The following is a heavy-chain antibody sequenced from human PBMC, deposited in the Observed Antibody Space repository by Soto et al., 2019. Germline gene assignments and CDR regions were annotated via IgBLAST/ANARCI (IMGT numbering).Heavy chain of an antibody. CDR2: IIPIFGTA. Sequence: SVKVSCKASGGTFSSYAISWVRQAPGQGLEWMGGIIPIFGTANYAQKFQGRVTITADESTSTAYMELSSLRSEDTAAYYCARYGSGSYPYYYYGMDVRGQGTTVTVSS. J-gene: IGHJ6*02. CDR3: ARYGSGSYPYYYYGMDV. V-gene: IGHV1-69*13. D-gene: IGHD3-10*01. CDR1: GGTFSSYA.